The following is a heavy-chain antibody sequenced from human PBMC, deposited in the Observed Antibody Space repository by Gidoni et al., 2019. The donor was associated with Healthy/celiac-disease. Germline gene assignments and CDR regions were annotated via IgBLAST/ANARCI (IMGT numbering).Heavy chain of an antibody. CDR2: INAGNGNT. V-gene: IGHV1-3*01. Sequence: QVQLVQSGAEVKKPGASVKVSCKASGYTFTSYAMHWVRQAPGQRLEWMGWINAGNGNTKYSQKFQGRVTITRDTSASTAYMELSSLRSEDTAVYYCARGIAARPNNWFDPWGQGTLVTVSS. CDR1: GYTFTSYA. D-gene: IGHD6-6*01. J-gene: IGHJ5*02. CDR3: ARGIAARPNNWFDP.